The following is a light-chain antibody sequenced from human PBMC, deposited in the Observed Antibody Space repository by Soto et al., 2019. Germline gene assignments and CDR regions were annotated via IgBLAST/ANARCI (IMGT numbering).Light chain of an antibody. CDR3: HQRSNWPLT. CDR1: QSVTKY. J-gene: IGKJ4*01. CDR2: DVS. Sequence: EVVLTQSPATLSLSPGERATLSCRASQSVTKYLAWYQQKPGQALRLLIYDVSKRATGIPARFSGSGSETDFTLTISNLEPGDFSVYYWHQRSNWPLTFGGGTKLEIK. V-gene: IGKV3-11*01.